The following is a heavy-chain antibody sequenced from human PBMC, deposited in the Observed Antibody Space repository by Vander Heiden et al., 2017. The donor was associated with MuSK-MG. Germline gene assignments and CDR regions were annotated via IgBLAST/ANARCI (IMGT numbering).Heavy chain of an antibody. D-gene: IGHD3-10*01. CDR1: GYTFTSYP. J-gene: IGHJ4*02. Sequence: QVHLVQSGAEVKKPGASVKVSCKASGYTFTSYPIHWVRQAPGQRLEWMGWINTGNGDTKYSQKFQGRVTITRDTSASTAYMEVSSLTSEDTTVHYCARDLAGKGDYWGQGSLVTVSS. CDR2: INTGNGDT. V-gene: IGHV1-3*04. CDR3: ARDLAGKGDY.